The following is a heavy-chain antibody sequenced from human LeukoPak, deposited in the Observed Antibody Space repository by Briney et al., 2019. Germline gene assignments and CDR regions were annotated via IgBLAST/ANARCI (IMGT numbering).Heavy chain of an antibody. CDR2: INANSGGT. CDR1: GYIFTGYY. V-gene: IGHV1-2*02. CDR3: ARDPSMVRGVMGFDY. J-gene: IGHJ4*02. D-gene: IGHD3-10*01. Sequence: ASVKVSCKASGYIFTGYYMHWVRQAPGQGLEWMGWINANSGGTNYAQKLQGRVTMTTDTSTSTAYMDLRSLRSDDTAVYYCARDPSMVRGVMGFDYWGQGTLVTVSS.